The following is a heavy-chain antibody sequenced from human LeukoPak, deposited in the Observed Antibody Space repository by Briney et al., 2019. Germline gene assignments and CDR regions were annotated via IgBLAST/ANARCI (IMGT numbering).Heavy chain of an antibody. CDR2: INSDGRST. D-gene: IGHD2-2*02. J-gene: IGHJ4*02. Sequence: GGSLRLSCAASGFTFSRYWMHWVRPAPGKGLVWVSRINSDGRSTNYADSVKGRFTISRDNAKDTLYLQMNSLRAEDTAVYYCARDLYTYYFDYWGQGTLVTVSS. CDR3: ARDLYTYYFDY. CDR1: GFTFSRYW. V-gene: IGHV3-74*01.